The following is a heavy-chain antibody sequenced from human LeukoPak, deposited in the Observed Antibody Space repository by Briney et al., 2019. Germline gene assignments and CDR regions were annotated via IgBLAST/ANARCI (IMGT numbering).Heavy chain of an antibody. D-gene: IGHD1-26*01. Sequence: SETLSLTCIVSGGSISSTSYYWGWLRQPPGKGLEWTGCIYYSGTTYYNPSLKSRVPMSVYTSKNHFSLKVNSVPAADTAVYYCARRVVGLIDRWGQGTLVTVSS. CDR1: GGSISSTSYY. J-gene: IGHJ5*02. CDR3: ARRVVGLIDR. CDR2: IYYSGTT. V-gene: IGHV4-39*02.